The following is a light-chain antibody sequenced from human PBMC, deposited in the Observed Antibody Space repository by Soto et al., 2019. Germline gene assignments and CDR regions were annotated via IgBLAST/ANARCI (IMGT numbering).Light chain of an antibody. CDR3: QLWESYSRHVV. CDR2: DDS. Sequence: SYELTQPPSVSVAPGQTARITCGGNNIGNKRVHWYQQKPGQAPVLVVRDDSDRPSGIPERFSGSNSENTATLAISRVEAGDEADYYCQLWESYSRHVVFGGGTKVTVL. V-gene: IGLV3-21*02. J-gene: IGLJ3*02. CDR1: NIGNKR.